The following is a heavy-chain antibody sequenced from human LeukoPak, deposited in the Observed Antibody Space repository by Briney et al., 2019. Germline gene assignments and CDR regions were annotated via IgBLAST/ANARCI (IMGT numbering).Heavy chain of an antibody. CDR1: GFTFGDYW. Sequence: GGSLRLSCVGSGFTFGDYWMTWVRQAPGKGLEWVANIQEDGTDKQYVDSVRGRFTISRENAENAVYLQMNSLRSEDTAVYYCARGGSIVGYYDSSGYYFDYWGQGTLVTVSS. D-gene: IGHD3-22*01. V-gene: IGHV3-7*03. CDR2: IQEDGTDK. J-gene: IGHJ4*02. CDR3: ARGGSIVGYYDSSGYYFDY.